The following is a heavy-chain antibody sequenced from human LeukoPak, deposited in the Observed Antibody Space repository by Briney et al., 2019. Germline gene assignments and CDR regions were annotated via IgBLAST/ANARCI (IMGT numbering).Heavy chain of an antibody. V-gene: IGHV4-59*01. CDR2: IYYSGST. J-gene: IGHJ6*02. Sequence: PSETLSLTCTVSGGSISSYYWSWIRQPPGKGLEWIGYIYYSGSTNYNPSLKRRVTISVDTSTTQFSLKLSSVPAADTAVYYCARGRYYDFWSGYYSDYYYGMDVWGQGTTVTVSS. CDR1: GGSISSYY. D-gene: IGHD3-3*01. CDR3: ARGRYYDFWSGYYSDYYYGMDV.